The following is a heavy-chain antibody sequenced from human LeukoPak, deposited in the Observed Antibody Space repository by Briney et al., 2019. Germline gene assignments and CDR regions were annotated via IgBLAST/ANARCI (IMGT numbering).Heavy chain of an antibody. J-gene: IGHJ4*02. CDR3: ARKDSYYFDY. Sequence: PSETLSLTCAVYGGSFSGYYWSWIRQPPGKGLEWIGEINHSGSTNYNPSLKSRVTISVDTSKNQFSLKLSSVTAADTAVYYCARKDSYYFDYWAREPWSPSPQ. V-gene: IGHV4-34*01. CDR1: GGSFSGYY. D-gene: IGHD2-15*01. CDR2: INHSGST.